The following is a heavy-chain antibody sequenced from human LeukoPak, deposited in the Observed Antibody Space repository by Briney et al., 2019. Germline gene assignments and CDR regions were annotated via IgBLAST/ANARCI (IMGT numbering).Heavy chain of an antibody. Sequence: PGGSLRLSCAASGFTFDDYAMHWVRQAPGKGLEWVPLISGDGGSTYYADSVKGRFTISRDSSKNSLYLQMNSLRTEDTALYYCAKDEYYYDSSGYGYWGQGTLVTVSS. CDR2: ISGDGGST. CDR3: AKDEYYYDSSGYGY. D-gene: IGHD3-22*01. V-gene: IGHV3-43*02. CDR1: GFTFDDYA. J-gene: IGHJ4*02.